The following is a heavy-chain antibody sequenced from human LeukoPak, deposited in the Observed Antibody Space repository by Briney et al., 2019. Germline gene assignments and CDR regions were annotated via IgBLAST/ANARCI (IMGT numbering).Heavy chain of an antibody. CDR1: GGSISSYY. CDR2: IYYSGST. D-gene: IGHD3-10*01. V-gene: IGHV4-59*12. J-gene: IGHJ3*02. CDR3: AREYYGSGSYYPLDAFDI. Sequence: PSETLSLTCTVSGGSISSYYWSWIRQPPGKGLEWIGYIYYSGSTNYNPSLKSRVTISVHTSKNQFSLKLSSVTAADTAVYYCAREYYGSGSYYPLDAFDIWGQGTMVTVSS.